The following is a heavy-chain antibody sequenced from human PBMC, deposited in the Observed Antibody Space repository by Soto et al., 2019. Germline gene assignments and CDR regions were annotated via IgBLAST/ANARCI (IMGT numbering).Heavy chain of an antibody. CDR2: IYWDDDK. Sequence: QITLKESGPPLVKPTQTLTLTCTFSGFSLSTSGVGVGWIRQPPGKALEWLAIIYWDDDKRYSPSLKSRLTITKDTSKNQVVLTMTNMDPVDTATYYCAHRRGYSSSLTKYYYYMDVWGKGTTVTVSS. V-gene: IGHV2-5*02. CDR3: AHRRGYSSSLTKYYYYMDV. J-gene: IGHJ6*03. CDR1: GFSLSTSGVG. D-gene: IGHD6-13*01.